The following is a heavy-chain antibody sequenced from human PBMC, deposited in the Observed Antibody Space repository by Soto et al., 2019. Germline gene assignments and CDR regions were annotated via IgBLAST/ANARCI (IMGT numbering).Heavy chain of an antibody. CDR2: IDPANGGT. CDR3: ARVARRFSGPYCWFDP. J-gene: IGHJ5*02. V-gene: IGHV1-2*02. Sequence: QAQLVQSASEVKKPGASVQVSCRASGYTFSDYHIHWVRQAPGQGLEWLGWIDPANGGTNFPPKFQGTLALTRGTSITTVSMNLSSLTSDDTAVYYCARVARRFSGPYCWFDPWGQGTLVTVSS. D-gene: IGHD2-8*02. CDR1: GYTFSDYH.